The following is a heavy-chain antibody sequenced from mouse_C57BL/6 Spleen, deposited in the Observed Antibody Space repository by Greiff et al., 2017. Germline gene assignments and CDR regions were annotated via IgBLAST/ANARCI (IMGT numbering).Heavy chain of an antibody. J-gene: IGHJ2*01. D-gene: IGHD2-1*01. CDR1: GYTFTSYW. Sequence: VQLQQPGAELVKPGASVKLSCKASGYTFTSYWMHWVKQRPGQGLEWIGRIHPDSGGTNYKEKFKSKATLTADKSSSTAYMQLSSLTSEDSAVYYCAREGNYYFDYWGQGTTLTVSS. CDR3: AREGNYYFDY. CDR2: IHPDSGGT. V-gene: IGHV1-64*01.